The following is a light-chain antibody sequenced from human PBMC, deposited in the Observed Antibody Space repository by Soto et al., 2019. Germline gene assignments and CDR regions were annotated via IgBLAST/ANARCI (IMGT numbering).Light chain of an antibody. CDR1: SSDVGGYDY. CDR2: EVT. Sequence: QSVLTQPASVSGSPGQSIAISCTGTSSDVGGYDYVSWYQQQPDKAPKLMIYEVTKRPSGVSNRFSGSKSGNTASLTISGLQAEDEADYFCCSYAGSSTYVFGTGTKVTVL. V-gene: IGLV2-14*01. CDR3: CSYAGSSTYV. J-gene: IGLJ1*01.